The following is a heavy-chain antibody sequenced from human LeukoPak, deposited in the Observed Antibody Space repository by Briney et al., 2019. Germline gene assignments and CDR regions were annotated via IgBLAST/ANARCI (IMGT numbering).Heavy chain of an antibody. CDR1: GFTFSSYA. Sequence: GGSLRLSCAASGFTFSSYAMSWVRQAPGKGLEWVSVIYSGGSTYYADSVKGRFTISRDNSKNTLYLQMNSLRAEDTAVYYCAREGYSYGYGFDYWGQGTLVTVSS. V-gene: IGHV3-53*01. D-gene: IGHD5-18*01. CDR3: AREGYSYGYGFDY. J-gene: IGHJ4*02. CDR2: IYSGGST.